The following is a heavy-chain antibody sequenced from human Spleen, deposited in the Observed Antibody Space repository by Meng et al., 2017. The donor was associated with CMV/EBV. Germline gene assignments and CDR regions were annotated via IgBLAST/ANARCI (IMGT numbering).Heavy chain of an antibody. Sequence: KASGYFFSDHFMHWVRQAPGQGLEWMGWINPNSGGTKFARKFQGRVTMTRDTSISTVYMFLSNLRSDDTAVYYCTREDHCGGDCYTVWGQGTLVTVSS. CDR1: GYFFSDHF. V-gene: IGHV1-2*02. CDR3: TREDHCGGDCYTV. D-gene: IGHD2-21*01. CDR2: INPNSGGT. J-gene: IGHJ4*02.